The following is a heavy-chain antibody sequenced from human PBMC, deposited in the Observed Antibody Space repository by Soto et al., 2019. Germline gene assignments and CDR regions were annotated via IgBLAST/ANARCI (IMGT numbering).Heavy chain of an antibody. CDR1: GGSISNHY. D-gene: IGHD7-27*01. Sequence: QVQLQESGPGLVKPSETLSLTCTVSGGSISNHYWSWIRQPPGKGLEWIGYIYYNGNTNNNPALKRRVTMSVDTSKNQFSLKLSSVTAADTAVYYCARSNWYSEYWGQGTLVTVSS. CDR2: IYYNGNT. J-gene: IGHJ4*02. V-gene: IGHV4-59*11. CDR3: ARSNWYSEY.